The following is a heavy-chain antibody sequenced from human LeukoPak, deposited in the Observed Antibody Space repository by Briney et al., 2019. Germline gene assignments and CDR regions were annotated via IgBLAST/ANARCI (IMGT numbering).Heavy chain of an antibody. CDR3: ARHPYYCSSTSCYRGYWFDP. CDR1: GGSISSSSYY. Sequence: SETLSLTCTVSGGSISSSSYYWGWIRQPPGKGLEWIGSIYYSGSTYYNPSLKSRVTISADTSKNQFSLKLSSVTAADTAVYYCARHPYYCSSTSCYRGYWFDPWGQGTLVTVSS. J-gene: IGHJ5*02. D-gene: IGHD2-2*01. CDR2: IYYSGST. V-gene: IGHV4-39*01.